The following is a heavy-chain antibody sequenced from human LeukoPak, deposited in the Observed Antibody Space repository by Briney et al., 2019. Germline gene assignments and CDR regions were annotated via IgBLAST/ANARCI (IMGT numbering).Heavy chain of an antibody. J-gene: IGHJ3*02. CDR3: ARPAGGSYYYDAFDI. D-gene: IGHD1-26*01. Sequence: GGSLRLSCAASGFTFSDYYMNWIRQAPGKGLEWVSYISSSGSNKYYADSVKGRFTISRDNAKNSVYLQMNSLRAEDTAVYYCARPAGGSYYYDAFDIWGQGTMVTVSS. CDR2: ISSSGSNK. CDR1: GFTFSDYY. V-gene: IGHV3-11*01.